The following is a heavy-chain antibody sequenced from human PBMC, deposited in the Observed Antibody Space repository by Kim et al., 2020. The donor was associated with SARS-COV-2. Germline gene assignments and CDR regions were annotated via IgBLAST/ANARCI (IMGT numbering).Heavy chain of an antibody. D-gene: IGHD3-22*01. V-gene: IGHV4-59*01. Sequence: SETLSLTCTVSGGSISSYYWSWIRQPPGKGLEWIGYIYYSGSTNYNPSLNSRVTISVDTSKNQFSLKLSSVTAADTAVYYCARAARGENSSGYYYYLFDYWGQGTLVTVSS. CDR1: GGSISSYY. CDR2: IYYSGST. J-gene: IGHJ4*02. CDR3: ARAARGENSSGYYYYLFDY.